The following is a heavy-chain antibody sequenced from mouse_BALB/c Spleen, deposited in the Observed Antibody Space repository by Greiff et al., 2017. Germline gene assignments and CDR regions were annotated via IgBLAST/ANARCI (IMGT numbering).Heavy chain of an antibody. D-gene: IGHD1-1*01. J-gene: IGHJ3*01. CDR1: GDSITSGY. CDR2: ISYSGST. V-gene: IGHV3-8*02. CDR3: ASDYGSSYEGAWFAY. Sequence: EVKLQESGPSLVKPSQTLSLTCSVTGDSITSGYWNWIRKFPGNKLEYMGYISYSGSTYYNPSLKSRISITRDTSKNQYYLQLNSVTTEDTATYYCASDYGSSYEGAWFAYWGQGTLVTVSA.